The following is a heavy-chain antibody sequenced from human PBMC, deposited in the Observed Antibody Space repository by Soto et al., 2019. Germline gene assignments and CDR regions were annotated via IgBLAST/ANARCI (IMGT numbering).Heavy chain of an antibody. CDR3: ARGDYGDPNPYYYYYYMDV. CDR2: ISSNGGST. V-gene: IGHV3-64*01. D-gene: IGHD4-17*01. Sequence: GGSLRLSCAASGFTFSSYAMHWVRQAPGKGLEYVSAISSNGGSTYYANSVKGRFTISRDNSKNTLYLQMGSLRAEDMAVYYCARGDYGDPNPYYYYYYMDVWGKGTTVTVSS. J-gene: IGHJ6*03. CDR1: GFTFSSYA.